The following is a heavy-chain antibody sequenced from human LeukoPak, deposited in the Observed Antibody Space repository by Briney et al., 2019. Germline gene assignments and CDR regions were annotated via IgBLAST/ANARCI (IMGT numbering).Heavy chain of an antibody. Sequence: RTGGSLRLSCAASGFTFDDYGMSWVRQAPGKGLEWVSGINWNGGSTGYADSVKGRFTISRDNAKNSLYLQMNSLRAEDTALYYCAGAGSGSYLGGNYWGQGTLVTVSS. CDR2: INWNGGST. CDR3: AGAGSGSYLGGNY. J-gene: IGHJ4*02. D-gene: IGHD1-26*01. V-gene: IGHV3-20*04. CDR1: GFTFDDYG.